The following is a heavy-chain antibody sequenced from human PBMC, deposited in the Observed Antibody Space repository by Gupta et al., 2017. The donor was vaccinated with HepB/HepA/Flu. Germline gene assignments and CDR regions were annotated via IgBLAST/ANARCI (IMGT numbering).Heavy chain of an antibody. J-gene: IGHJ4*02. CDR1: GFTFSDYY. V-gene: IGHV3-72*01. CDR3: TRVGEMTYGEFRY. Sequence: EVQLVESGGDLVQPGGSLRLSCAASGFTFSDYYMDWVRQAPGKGPEWVGRSRTKSYNYATEYAASVKGRFTISRDDSQRSLFLQMNSLEIEDTAIYYCTRVGEMTYGEFRYWGQGTLVTVSS. D-gene: IGHD3-10*01. CDR2: SRTKSYNYAT.